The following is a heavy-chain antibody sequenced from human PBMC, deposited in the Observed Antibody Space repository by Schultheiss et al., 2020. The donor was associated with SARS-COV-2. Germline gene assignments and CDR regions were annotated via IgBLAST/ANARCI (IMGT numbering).Heavy chain of an antibody. Sequence: TLSLTCAISGDSVSSNSAAWNWIRQSPSRGLEWLGRTYHRSRWSFDYAVSVQSRIVINPDTSKNQFSLQLSSVTAADTAVYYCAKGRVGQLVNWFDPWGQGTLVTVS. CDR3: AKGRVGQLVNWFDP. V-gene: IGHV6-1*01. CDR2: TYHRSRWSF. J-gene: IGHJ5*02. D-gene: IGHD6-13*01. CDR1: GDSVSSNSAA.